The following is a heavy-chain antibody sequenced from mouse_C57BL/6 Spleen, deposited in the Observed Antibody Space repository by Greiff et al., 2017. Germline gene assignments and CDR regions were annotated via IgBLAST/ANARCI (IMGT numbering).Heavy chain of an antibody. CDR3: ARGGLYYGSSPWYFDV. Sequence: EVQLQQSGPELVKPGASVKISCKASGYTFTDYYMNWVKQSHGKSLEWIGDINPNNGGTSYNQKFKGKATLTVDKSSSTAYMELRSLTSEDSAVYYCARGGLYYGSSPWYFDVWGKGTTVTVSS. J-gene: IGHJ1*03. CDR2: INPNNGGT. D-gene: IGHD1-1*01. CDR1: GYTFTDYY. V-gene: IGHV1-26*01.